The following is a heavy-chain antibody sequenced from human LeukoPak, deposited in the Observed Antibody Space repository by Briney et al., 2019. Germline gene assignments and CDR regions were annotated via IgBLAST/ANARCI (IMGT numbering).Heavy chain of an antibody. CDR3: ARDADVDTLFDY. Sequence: ASVKVSCKASGYTFTGYSMHWVRQAPGQGLEWMGRINPNSGGTNYAQKFQGRVTMTRDTSISTAYMELSRLRSDDTAVYYCARDADVDTLFDYWGQGTLVTVSS. J-gene: IGHJ4*02. CDR2: INPNSGGT. CDR1: GYTFTGYS. V-gene: IGHV1-2*06. D-gene: IGHD5-18*01.